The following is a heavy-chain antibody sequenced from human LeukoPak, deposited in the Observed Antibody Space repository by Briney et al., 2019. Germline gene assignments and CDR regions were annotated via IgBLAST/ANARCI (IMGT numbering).Heavy chain of an antibody. CDR3: ARGVDDVLRFLEWSPYFYNWFDP. V-gene: IGHV4-59*01. CDR1: GGSISSYY. CDR2: IYCSGST. J-gene: IGHJ5*02. Sequence: SETLSLTCTVSGGSISSYYWSWLRQPPGKGLEWIGYIYCSGSTNYNPSLKSRVTISVDTSKNQFSLKLSSVTAADTAVYYCARGVDDVLRFLEWSPYFYNWFDPWGQGTLVTVSS. D-gene: IGHD3-3*01.